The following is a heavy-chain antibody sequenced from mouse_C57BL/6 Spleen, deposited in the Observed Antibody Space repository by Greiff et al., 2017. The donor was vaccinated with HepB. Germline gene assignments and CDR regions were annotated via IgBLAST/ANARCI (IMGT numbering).Heavy chain of an antibody. Sequence: DVMLVESEGGLVQPGSSMKLSCTASGFTFSDYYMAWVRQVPEKGLEWVANINYDGSSTYYLDSLKSRFIISRDNAKNILYLQMSSLKSEDTATYSCARVDYDYPFAYWGQGTLVTVSA. D-gene: IGHD2-4*01. CDR1: GFTFSDYY. J-gene: IGHJ3*01. V-gene: IGHV5-16*01. CDR2: INYDGSST. CDR3: ARVDYDYPFAY.